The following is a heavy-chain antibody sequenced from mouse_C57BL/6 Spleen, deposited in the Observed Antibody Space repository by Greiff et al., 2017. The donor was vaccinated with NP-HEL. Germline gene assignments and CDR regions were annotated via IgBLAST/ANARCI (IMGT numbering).Heavy chain of an antibody. Sequence: QVQLQQPGAELVKPGASVKLSCKASGYTFTSYWMQWVKQRPGQGLEWIGGIDPSDSYTKYNQKFKGKATLTVDTSSITAYMQLSSLTSEDSAVYYFARSEGYELFAYWGQGTLVTVSA. CDR3: ARSEGYELFAY. CDR2: IDPSDSYT. D-gene: IGHD2-3*01. CDR1: GYTFTSYW. V-gene: IGHV1-50*01. J-gene: IGHJ3*01.